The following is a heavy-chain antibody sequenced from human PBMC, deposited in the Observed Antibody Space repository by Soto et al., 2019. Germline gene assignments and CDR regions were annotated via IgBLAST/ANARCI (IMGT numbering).Heavy chain of an antibody. CDR2: IHHSGST. D-gene: IGHD3-10*01. J-gene: IGHJ1*01. V-gene: IGHV4-30-2*01. CDR3: SRDHCYGAGRDEFSA. Sequence: KGLEWIGYIHHSGSTYYNPSLKSRVTISVDRSKNQFSLKLSSVTDADTAGYYWSRDHCYGAGRDEFSAWGQGTLFPVSS.